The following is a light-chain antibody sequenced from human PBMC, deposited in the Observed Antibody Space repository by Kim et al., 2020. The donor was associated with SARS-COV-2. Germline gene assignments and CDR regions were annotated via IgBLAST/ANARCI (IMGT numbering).Light chain of an antibody. CDR2: DVS. V-gene: IGLV2-14*04. Sequence: TFSGLGTRRYFGGYNYYSEYQKHPGKAPNLMMYDVSKRLSGVSMRFSGSKSGNSASLTISGLQAEDEADYYCSSYTSSSTWVFGGGTKMTGL. CDR1: RRYFGGYNY. J-gene: IGLJ3*02. CDR3: SSYTSSSTWV.